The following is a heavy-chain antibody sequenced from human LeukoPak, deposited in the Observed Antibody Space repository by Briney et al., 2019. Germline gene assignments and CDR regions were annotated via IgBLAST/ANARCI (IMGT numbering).Heavy chain of an antibody. V-gene: IGHV3-23*01. CDR3: AKGMSATSGYLELEY. J-gene: IGHJ4*02. CDR2: ISGSGGNT. D-gene: IGHD3-22*01. CDR1: GFTFSSYA. Sequence: GGSLRLSCAASGFTFSSYAMSWVRQAPGKGLEWVSAISGSGGNTYSADSVKGRCTVSRDNSKETLFLQMNSLRAEDTAVYYCAKGMSATSGYLELEYWGQGTLVIVSS.